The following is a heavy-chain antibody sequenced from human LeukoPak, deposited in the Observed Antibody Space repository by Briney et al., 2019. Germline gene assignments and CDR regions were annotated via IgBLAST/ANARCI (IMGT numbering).Heavy chain of an antibody. CDR2: INPNSGAT. D-gene: IGHD3-3*01. Sequence: APVKVSCKASGYTFTGYYIHWLRQAPGQGLEWMAWINPNSGATNYAQKFQGRVTMTRDTSISTAYMELSRLRSDDTAVYYCARGYYDFWSGYSPHDYYYYGMDVWGQGTTVTVSS. V-gene: IGHV1-2*02. CDR1: GYTFTGYY. CDR3: ARGYYDFWSGYSPHDYYYYGMDV. J-gene: IGHJ6*02.